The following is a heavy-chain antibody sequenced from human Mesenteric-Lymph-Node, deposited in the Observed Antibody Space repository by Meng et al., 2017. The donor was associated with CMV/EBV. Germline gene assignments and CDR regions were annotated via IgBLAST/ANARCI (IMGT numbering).Heavy chain of an antibody. CDR2: TYYRSKWYN. Sequence: SETLSLTCTVSGGSVSRDTYYWNWIRQSPSRGLEWLGRTYYRSKWYNDYAVSVKSRISINSDTSKNQFSLQLNSVTPEDTAVYYCARAGSGGRSFDYWGQGTLVTVSS. J-gene: IGHJ4*02. CDR3: ARAGSGGRSFDY. V-gene: IGHV6-1*01. CDR1: GGSVSRDTYY. D-gene: IGHD6-19*01.